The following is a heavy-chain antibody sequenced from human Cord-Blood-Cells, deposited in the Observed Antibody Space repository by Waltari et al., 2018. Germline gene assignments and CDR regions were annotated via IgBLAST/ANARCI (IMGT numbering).Heavy chain of an antibody. Sequence: EVQLVESGGGLVKPGGSLRLSCAASGFTFSSYSMNWVRQAPGKGLEWVSSISSSSSYIYYADSVKGRFTISRDNAKNSLYLQMNSLRAEDTAVYYCARDCRGRYFDWLLSPDFDYWGQGTLVTVSS. CDR1: GFTFSSYS. J-gene: IGHJ4*02. CDR3: ARDCRGRYFDWLLSPDFDY. V-gene: IGHV3-21*01. CDR2: ISSSSSYI. D-gene: IGHD3-9*01.